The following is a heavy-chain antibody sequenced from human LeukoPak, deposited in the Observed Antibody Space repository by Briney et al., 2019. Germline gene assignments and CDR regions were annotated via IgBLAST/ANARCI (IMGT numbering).Heavy chain of an antibody. V-gene: IGHV3-11*04. CDR3: ARSVSSSSRGAGDY. CDR1: GFTFSDYY. D-gene: IGHD6-6*01. CDR2: ISSSGSTI. Sequence: GGSLRLSCAASGFTFSDYYMSWIRQAPGKGLEWVSYISSSGSTIYYADSVKGRFTISRDNAKNTLYLQMNSLRAEDTALYYCARSVSSSSRGAGDYWGQGTLVTVYS. J-gene: IGHJ4*02.